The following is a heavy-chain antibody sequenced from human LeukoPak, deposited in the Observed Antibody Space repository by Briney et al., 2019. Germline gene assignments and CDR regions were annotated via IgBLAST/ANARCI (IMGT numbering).Heavy chain of an antibody. CDR3: ARGGYSSGWSFDL. CDR1: GGSISSYF. Sequence: SETLSLTCTVSGGSISSYFWSWIRQPAGKGLEWIGRIYTSGSTNYNPSLKSRVTISVDTSKNQFSLKLSSVTAADTAVYYCARGGYSSGWSFDLWGRGTLVTVSS. D-gene: IGHD3-22*01. CDR2: IYTSGST. J-gene: IGHJ2*01. V-gene: IGHV4-4*07.